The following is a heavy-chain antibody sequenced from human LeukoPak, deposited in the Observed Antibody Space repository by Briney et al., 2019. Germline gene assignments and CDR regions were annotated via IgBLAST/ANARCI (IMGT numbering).Heavy chain of an antibody. V-gene: IGHV4-59*01. CDR2: IYYTGGT. D-gene: IGHD5-24*01. CDR1: GGSISTYY. CDR3: ARGTDDYKFDF. Sequence: PSETLSLTCTVSGGSISTYYWNWLRQSPGKGLEWIGYIYYTGGTKYNPSLKSRLTISLDTSKSQFSPELSSVSTADTAIYYCARGTDDYKFDFWGQGALVTVSS. J-gene: IGHJ4*02.